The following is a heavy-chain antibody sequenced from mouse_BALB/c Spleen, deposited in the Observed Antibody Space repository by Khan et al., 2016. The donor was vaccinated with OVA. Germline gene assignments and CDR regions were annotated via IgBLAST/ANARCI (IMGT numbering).Heavy chain of an antibody. V-gene: IGHV9-3-1*01. D-gene: IGHD2-10*01. CDR1: GYTLTNFG. CDR2: INTYTGEP. CDR3: ATTSYCSYTRAY. Sequence: QIQLVQSGPELQKPGETVNISCKTSGYTLTNFGMNWVKQAPGKGLEWLGWINTYTGEPSYADDFKGRIVCSLKSTGSTAYLKINNPKNEDTATYCCATTSYCSYTRAYWGQGTSVTVSS. J-gene: IGHJ4*01.